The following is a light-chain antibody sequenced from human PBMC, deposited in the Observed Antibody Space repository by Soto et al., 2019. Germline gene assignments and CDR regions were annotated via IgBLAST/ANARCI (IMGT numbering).Light chain of an antibody. J-gene: IGLJ3*02. CDR3: VAWDDSLSGRV. CDR1: GSNIGSHD. Sequence: QSVLTQPPSASGTPGKRVTISCSGRGSNIGSHDVYWYQHLPGTAPKVLIYRNDQRPSGVPDRFSASRSGTSASLAISGLRSEDEADYYCVAWDDSLSGRVFGGGTQLTVL. CDR2: RND. V-gene: IGLV1-47*02.